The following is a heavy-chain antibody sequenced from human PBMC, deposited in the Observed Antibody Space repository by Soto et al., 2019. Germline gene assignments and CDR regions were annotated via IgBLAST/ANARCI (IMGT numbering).Heavy chain of an antibody. CDR3: ARDRAPRIVGANSGDAFDI. CDR1: GGTFSSYA. V-gene: IGHV1-69*13. CDR2: IIPIFGTA. Sequence: GASVKVSCKASGGTFSSYAISWVRQAPGQGLEWMGGIIPIFGTANYAQKFQGRVTITADESTSTAYMELSSLRSEDTAVYYCARDRAPRIVGANSGDAFDIWGQVTMVTVSS. J-gene: IGHJ3*02. D-gene: IGHD1-26*01.